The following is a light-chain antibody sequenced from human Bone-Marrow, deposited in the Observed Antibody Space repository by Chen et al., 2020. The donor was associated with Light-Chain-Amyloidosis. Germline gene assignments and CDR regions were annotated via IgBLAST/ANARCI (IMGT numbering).Light chain of an antibody. J-gene: IGLJ1*01. Sequence: QSALTQPASVSGSPGQAITISCTGTGSDVDDYVYVSGFQQHPGAVPTLMIFAVSHRPSAVSSRFSGSMSGNTASLSISGLQAEDEADYYCCAFTSSAKAVFGTGTRVTVL. CDR1: GSDVDDYVY. V-gene: IGLV2-14*03. CDR2: AVS. CDR3: CAFTSSAKAV.